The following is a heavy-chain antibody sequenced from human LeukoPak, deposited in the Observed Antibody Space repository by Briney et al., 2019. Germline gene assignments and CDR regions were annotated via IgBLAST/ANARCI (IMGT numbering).Heavy chain of an antibody. Sequence: PSETLSLTCTVSGGSISSYYWSWIRQPPGKGLEWIGYIYYSGSTNYNPSLKSRVTISVDTSKNQFSLKLSSVTAADTAVYYCASSAEYCSGGSCYDIWGQGTMVTVSS. J-gene: IGHJ3*02. D-gene: IGHD2-15*01. V-gene: IGHV4-59*01. CDR3: ASSAEYCSGGSCYDI. CDR1: GGSISSYY. CDR2: IYYSGST.